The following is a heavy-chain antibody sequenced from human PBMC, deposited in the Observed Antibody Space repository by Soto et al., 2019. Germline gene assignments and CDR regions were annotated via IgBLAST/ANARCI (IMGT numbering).Heavy chain of an antibody. CDR3: ASRYCSGGSCRPEYFQH. Sequence: GGSLRLSCSASGFTFSSYAMILVRQAPGKGLEWVSAISGSGGSTYYADSVKGRFTISRDNSKNTLYLQMNSLRAEDTAVYYCASRYCSGGSCRPEYFQHWGQGTLVTVSS. D-gene: IGHD2-15*01. CDR1: GFTFSSYA. CDR2: ISGSGGST. V-gene: IGHV3-23*01. J-gene: IGHJ1*01.